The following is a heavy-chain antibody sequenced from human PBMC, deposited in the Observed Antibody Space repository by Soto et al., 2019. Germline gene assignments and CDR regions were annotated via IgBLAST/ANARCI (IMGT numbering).Heavy chain of an antibody. V-gene: IGHV4-4*02. J-gene: IGHJ5*02. CDR2: IYHSGST. Sequence: KASETLSLTCAVSGGSISSSNWWSWVRQPPGKGLEWIGEIYHSGSTNYNPSLKSRVTISVDKSKNQFSLKLSSVTAADTAVYYCARDAIAAAGTTFDPWGQGTLVTVSS. D-gene: IGHD6-13*01. CDR3: ARDAIAAAGTTFDP. CDR1: GGSISSSNW.